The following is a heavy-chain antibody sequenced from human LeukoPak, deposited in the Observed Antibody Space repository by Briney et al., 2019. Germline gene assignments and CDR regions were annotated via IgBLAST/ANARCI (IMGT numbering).Heavy chain of an antibody. J-gene: IGHJ4*02. V-gene: IGHV3-74*01. Sequence: GGSLRLSCEASGFTFSSYWMHWVRQVPGKGLVWVSRISSDGSTITYADSVKGRFTISRDNAKNTLYLQMNSLRAEDTAVYYCARALAVAGNYDYWGQGALVTVSS. CDR2: ISSDGSTI. D-gene: IGHD6-19*01. CDR3: ARALAVAGNYDY. CDR1: GFTFSSYW.